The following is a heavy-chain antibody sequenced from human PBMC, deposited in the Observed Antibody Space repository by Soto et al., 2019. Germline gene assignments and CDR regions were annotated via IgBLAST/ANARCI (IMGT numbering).Heavy chain of an antibody. D-gene: IGHD4-17*01. J-gene: IGHJ6*02. Sequence: ASVKVSCKASGYSFTSYGISWVRQAPGQGLEWMGWISACNGNTKYAQKFQGRVTITRDTSTSTAYMELSSLRSEDTAVYYCARVRWHDYGDYYYYYGMDVWGQGTTVTVSS. V-gene: IGHV1-18*01. CDR1: GYSFTSYG. CDR2: ISACNGNT. CDR3: ARVRWHDYGDYYYYYGMDV.